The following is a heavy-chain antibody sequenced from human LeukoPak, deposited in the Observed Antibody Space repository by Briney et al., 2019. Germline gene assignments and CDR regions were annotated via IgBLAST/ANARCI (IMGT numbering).Heavy chain of an antibody. CDR2: IIGSGSST. D-gene: IGHD6-25*01. J-gene: IGHJ4*02. Sequence: PGGSLRLSCAASGFTFSSYAMTWVRQAPGKGLEWVSGIIGSGSSTYYADSVKGRFTISRDKSESILYLQMNSLTAEDTAVYFCARGGTARDIAAVVPDYWGQGTLVTVSS. CDR3: ARGGTARDIAAVVPDY. V-gene: IGHV3-23*01. CDR1: GFTFSSYA.